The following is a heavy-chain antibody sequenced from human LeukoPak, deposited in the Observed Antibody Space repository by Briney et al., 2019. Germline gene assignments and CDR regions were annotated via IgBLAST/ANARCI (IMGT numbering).Heavy chain of an antibody. J-gene: IGHJ4*02. D-gene: IGHD3-22*01. CDR1: GFTFSNYW. CDR2: INQDGRAK. V-gene: IGHV3-7*01. CDR3: ASSHDSSGND. Sequence: GGSLRLSCAASGFTFSNYWMSWVRQAPGKGLEWVGNINQDGRAKYYVDSVKGRFTISRDNAKNSVYLQMNSLRDGDTAVYYCASSHDSSGNDWGQGTLVTVSS.